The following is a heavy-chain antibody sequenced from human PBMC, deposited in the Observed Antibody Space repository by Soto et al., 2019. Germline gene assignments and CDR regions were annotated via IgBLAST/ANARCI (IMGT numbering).Heavy chain of an antibody. CDR2: IVVGSGNT. V-gene: IGHV1-58*02. D-gene: IGHD3-10*01. CDR3: AAAMYYCGSDAFDI. CDR1: GFTFTSSA. J-gene: IGHJ3*02. Sequence: ASVKVSCKASGFTFTSSAMQWVRQARGQRLEWIGWIVVGSGNTNYAQKFQERVTITRDMSTSTAYMELSSLRSEDMAVYYCAAAMYYCGSDAFDIWGQGTMVTVSS.